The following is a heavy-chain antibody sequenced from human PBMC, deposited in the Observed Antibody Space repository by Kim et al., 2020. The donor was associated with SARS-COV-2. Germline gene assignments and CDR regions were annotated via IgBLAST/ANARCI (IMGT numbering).Heavy chain of an antibody. CDR1: GFTFSSYS. Sequence: GGSLRLSCAASGFTFSSYSMNWVRQAPGKGLEWVSSISSSSSYIYYADSVKGRFTISRDNAKNSLYLQMNSLRAEDTAVYYCASLGGATRNADDAFDIWGQGTMVTVSS. J-gene: IGHJ3*02. CDR3: ASLGGATRNADDAFDI. CDR2: ISSSSSYI. V-gene: IGHV3-21*01. D-gene: IGHD1-26*01.